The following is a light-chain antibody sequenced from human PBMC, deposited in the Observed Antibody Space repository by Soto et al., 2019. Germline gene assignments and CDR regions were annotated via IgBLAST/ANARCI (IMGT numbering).Light chain of an antibody. Sequence: SALTQPASVSGSPGQSITISCTGTSSDVGGYNYVSWYQQHPGKAHKLMIYDVSDRPSGVSNRFSGSKSGNTASLIISGRQAEDEAEYYCNSYTSTSTLYVFGTGTKLTVL. CDR1: SSDVGGYNY. J-gene: IGLJ1*01. CDR3: NSYTSTSTLYV. CDR2: DVS. V-gene: IGLV2-14*01.